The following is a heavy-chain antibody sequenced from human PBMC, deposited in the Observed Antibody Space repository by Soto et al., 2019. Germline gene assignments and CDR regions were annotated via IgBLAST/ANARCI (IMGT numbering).Heavy chain of an antibody. CDR2: ILSNDEK. CDR1: WFSLSNARRG. CDR3: ARSFRGVITYYFDY. Sequence: QVTLKESGPVLVKPTETLTLTCTVSWFSLSNARRGVSWIRQPPGNSLEWLAHILSNDEKSYSTSLKSRLTISKDTSKSQVVLTMTNMDPVDTATYYCARSFRGVITYYFDYWGQGTLVTVSS. D-gene: IGHD3-10*01. V-gene: IGHV2-26*01. J-gene: IGHJ4*02.